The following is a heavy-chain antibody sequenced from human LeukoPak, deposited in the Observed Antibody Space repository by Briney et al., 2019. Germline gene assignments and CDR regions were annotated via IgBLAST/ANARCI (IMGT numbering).Heavy chain of an antibody. CDR3: AKDRPTWPIDY. Sequence: GGSLRLSCTASGFTFSSYSMSWVRQAPGKGLEWVSSISSSGGNTYYPGSMKGRFTISRDNSKNTMYLQMNSLRAEDTAVYYCAKDRPTWPIDYWGQGTLVTVSS. D-gene: IGHD5-12*01. CDR2: ISSSGGNT. J-gene: IGHJ4*02. CDR1: GFTFSSYS. V-gene: IGHV3-23*01.